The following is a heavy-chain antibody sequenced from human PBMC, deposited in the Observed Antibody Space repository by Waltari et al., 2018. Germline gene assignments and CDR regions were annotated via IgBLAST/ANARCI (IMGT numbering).Heavy chain of an antibody. J-gene: IGHJ4*02. V-gene: IGHV1-69*08. CDR3: ATLPEWLSSRALDY. Sequence: QVQLVQSGAEVKKPGSSVQVSCQASGGPFSSYAISCVRQPPGQGLEWMGRIIPIFGTANYAQKFQGRVTITADKSTSTAYMELSSLRSEDTAVYYCATLPEWLSSRALDYWGQGTLVTVSA. D-gene: IGHD3-3*01. CDR1: GGPFSSYA. CDR2: IIPIFGTA.